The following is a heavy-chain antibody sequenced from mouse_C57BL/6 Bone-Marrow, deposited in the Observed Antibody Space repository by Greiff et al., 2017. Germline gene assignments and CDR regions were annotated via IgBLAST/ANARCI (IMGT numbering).Heavy chain of an antibody. J-gene: IGHJ1*03. Sequence: VQLQQSGAELVRPGASVKLSCTASGFNIKDDYMHWVKQRPEQGLAWIGWIDPENGDTEYASKFQGKATITADTSSNTAYLQLSSLTSEDTAVYYCTTPLITTVVAKWYFDVWGTGTTVTVSS. V-gene: IGHV14-4*01. D-gene: IGHD1-1*01. CDR2: IDPENGDT. CDR3: TTPLITTVVAKWYFDV. CDR1: GFNIKDDY.